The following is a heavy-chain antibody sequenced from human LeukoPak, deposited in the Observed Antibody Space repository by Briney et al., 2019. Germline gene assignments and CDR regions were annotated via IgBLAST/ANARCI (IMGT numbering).Heavy chain of an antibody. CDR2: IYPGDSDT. CDR1: GYSFTSYW. J-gene: IGHJ4*02. Sequence: MLGESLKFSCKASGYSFTSYWIGWVRQLPGKGLEWLGIIYPGDSDTRYSPSFQGQVTISADKTISTAYLQWIRLKASDTDMYYCARVTKIVGVPAATRLFDYWGQGTLVTVSS. V-gene: IGHV5-51*01. D-gene: IGHD2-2*01. CDR3: ARVTKIVGVPAATRLFDY.